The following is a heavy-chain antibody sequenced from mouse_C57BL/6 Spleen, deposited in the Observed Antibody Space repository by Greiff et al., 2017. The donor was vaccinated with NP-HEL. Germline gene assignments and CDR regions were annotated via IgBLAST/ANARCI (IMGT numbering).Heavy chain of an antibody. CDR1: GFNIKNTY. D-gene: IGHD1-1*01. CDR2: IDPANGNT. CDR3: SLITTVVARYWYFDV. J-gene: IGHJ1*03. V-gene: IGHV14-3*01. Sequence: VQLQQSVAELVRPGASVKLSCTASGFNIKNTYMHWVKQRPEQGLEWIGRIDPANGNTKYAPKFQGKATITADTSSNTAYLQLSSLTSEDTAIYYCSLITTVVARYWYFDVWGTGTTVTVSS.